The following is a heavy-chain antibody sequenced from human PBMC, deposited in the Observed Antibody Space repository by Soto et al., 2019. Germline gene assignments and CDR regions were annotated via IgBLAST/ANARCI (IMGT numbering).Heavy chain of an antibody. Sequence: SETLSLTCTVSGGSIRRGGYYWSWIRQHPGRGLEWIGYISHSGSAYYNPSLKSRVIISVDTSKDHFSLNLTSVTAADTAVYYCARDEYGIDPWGQGTLVTVSS. CDR1: GGSIRRGGYY. CDR2: ISHSGSA. J-gene: IGHJ5*02. V-gene: IGHV4-31*03. D-gene: IGHD6-6*01. CDR3: ARDEYGIDP.